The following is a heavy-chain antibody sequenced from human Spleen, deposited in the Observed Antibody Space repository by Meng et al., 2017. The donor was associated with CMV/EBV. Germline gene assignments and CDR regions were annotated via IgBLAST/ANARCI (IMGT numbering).Heavy chain of an antibody. CDR2: ISNDGSDK. D-gene: IGHD3-22*01. J-gene: IGHJ4*02. Sequence: GGSLRLSCTASGFSFSSSVMHWVRQSPGKGLEWLAAISNDGSDKFYADSVKGRLTISRDNSKNTLYLRMDSLRAEDTAGYYCAKGQFFYESGGYLILDSWGQGALVTVSS. CDR3: AKGQFFYESGGYLILDS. CDR1: GFSFSSSV. V-gene: IGHV3-30*18.